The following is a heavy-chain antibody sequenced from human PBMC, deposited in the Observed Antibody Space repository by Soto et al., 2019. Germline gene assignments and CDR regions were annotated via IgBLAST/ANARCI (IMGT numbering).Heavy chain of an antibody. CDR2: IYRSGRT. Sequence: SETLSLTCTVSGGSTDSDDYYWTGIRQPPGKGLEWIGYIYRSGRTSSSPSLESRVTISMDTSKNQFSLKVNSVSAADTAVYYCARETSNSPDYFDCWGQGTLVTVSS. D-gene: IGHD4-4*01. CDR3: ARETSNSPDYFDC. J-gene: IGHJ4*02. V-gene: IGHV4-30-4*01. CDR1: GGSTDSDDYY.